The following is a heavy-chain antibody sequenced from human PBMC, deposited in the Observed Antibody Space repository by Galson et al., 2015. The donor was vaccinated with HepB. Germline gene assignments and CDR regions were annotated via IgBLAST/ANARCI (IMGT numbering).Heavy chain of an antibody. J-gene: IGHJ4*02. V-gene: IGHV3-30*18. D-gene: IGHD3-3*01. CDR1: GFTSSSYG. Sequence: SLRLSCAASGFTSSSYGMHWVRQAPGKGLEWVAVISYDGSNKYYADSVKGRFTISRDNSKNTLYLQMNSLRAEDTAVYYCAKDSTANDFWSGYVDYWGQGTLVTVSS. CDR3: AKDSTANDFWSGYVDY. CDR2: ISYDGSNK.